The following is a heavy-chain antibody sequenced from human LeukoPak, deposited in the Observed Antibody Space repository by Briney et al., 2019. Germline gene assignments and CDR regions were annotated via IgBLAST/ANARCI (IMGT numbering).Heavy chain of an antibody. CDR2: IDSSGLRT. J-gene: IGHJ4*02. CDR1: GFTFSSYG. Sequence: GGSLRLSCAASGFTFSSYGMSWVRQAPGKGLEWVSAIDSSGLRTFYADSVKGRFTVSRDNSRSTLFLQINSLRADDAALYYCVKDAPWGGFDYWGQGTLVTVSS. D-gene: IGHD3-16*01. V-gene: IGHV3-23*01. CDR3: VKDAPWGGFDY.